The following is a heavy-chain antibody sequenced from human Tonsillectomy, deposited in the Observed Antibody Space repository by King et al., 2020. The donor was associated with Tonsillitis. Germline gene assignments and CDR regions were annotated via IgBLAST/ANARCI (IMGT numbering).Heavy chain of an antibody. D-gene: IGHD6-19*01. CDR3: ARDGSTGWYHY. V-gene: IGHV1-2*02. J-gene: IGHJ4*02. CDR2: INPKSGGT. CDR1: GYTFTGYY. Sequence: VQLVESGAEVKKPGASVKVSCKASGYTFTGYYMHWVRQAPGQGLEWMGWINPKSGGTNYAQKFQGRVTMTRDTSISTAYMELTRLRSDDTAVYFCARDGSTGWYHYWGRGTLVTVSS.